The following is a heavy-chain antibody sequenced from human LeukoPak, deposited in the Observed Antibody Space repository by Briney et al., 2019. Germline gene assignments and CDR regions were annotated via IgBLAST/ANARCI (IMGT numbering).Heavy chain of an antibody. V-gene: IGHV3-7*01. CDR3: ARTPPAVRGVNFDY. J-gene: IGHJ4*02. CDR1: GFTFSSYW. CDR2: IKQDGSEK. Sequence: GGSLRLSCAASGFTFSSYWMSWVRQAPGKGLEWVANIKQDGSEKYYVDSVKGRFTISRDNAKNSLYLQMNSLRAEDTAVYYCARTPPAVRGVNFDYWGQGTLVTVSS. D-gene: IGHD3-10*01.